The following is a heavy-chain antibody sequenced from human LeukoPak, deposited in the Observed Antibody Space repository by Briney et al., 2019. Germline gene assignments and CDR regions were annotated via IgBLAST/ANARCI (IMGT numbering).Heavy chain of an antibody. CDR3: ARFNSQGSYYSQAFDY. Sequence: GESLKSSCKGSGYSFTSYWIGWVRQMPGKGLEWMGIIYPGDSDTRYSPSFQGQVTISADKSISTAYLQWSSLKASDTAMYYCARFNSQGSYYSQAFDYWGQGTLVTVSS. D-gene: IGHD3-10*01. CDR1: GYSFTSYW. J-gene: IGHJ4*02. V-gene: IGHV5-51*01. CDR2: IYPGDSDT.